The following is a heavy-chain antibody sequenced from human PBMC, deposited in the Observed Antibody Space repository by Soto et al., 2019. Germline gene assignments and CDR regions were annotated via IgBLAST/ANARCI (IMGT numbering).Heavy chain of an antibody. CDR1: GFTFASYS. CDR3: ARNSVSCTGGTYHGLELDP. D-gene: IGHD2-8*02. J-gene: IGHJ5*01. CDR2: ISSSRSVI. V-gene: IGHV3-48*02. Sequence: PGGSLRLSCAASGFTFASYSMNWVRQAPGKGLEWVASISSSRSVIYYAGSVKGRFTISRDNAKNSLYLQMNSLRDEDTAVYYFARNSVSCTGGTYHGLELDPWGPGTLVNVSS.